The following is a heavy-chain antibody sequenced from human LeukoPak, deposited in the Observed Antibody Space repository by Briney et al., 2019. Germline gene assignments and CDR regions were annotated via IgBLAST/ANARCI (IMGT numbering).Heavy chain of an antibody. CDR2: MNPNSGNT. CDR1: GYTFTSYD. Sequence: ASVKVSCKASGYTFTSYDINWVRQATGQELEWMGWMNPNSGNTGYAQKFQGRVTMARNTSISTAYMELSSLRSEDTAVYYCARDPRKIAVAGVFDYWGQGTLVTVSS. D-gene: IGHD6-19*01. V-gene: IGHV1-8*01. CDR3: ARDPRKIAVAGVFDY. J-gene: IGHJ4*02.